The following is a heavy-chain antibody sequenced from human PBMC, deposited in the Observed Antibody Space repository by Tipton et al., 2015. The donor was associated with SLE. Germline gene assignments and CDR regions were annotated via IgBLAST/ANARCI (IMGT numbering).Heavy chain of an antibody. CDR1: DGSIRSTNYY. J-gene: IGHJ4*02. V-gene: IGHV4-39*07. CDR3: ARHAGDYAYFDS. CDR2: IFYTGST. Sequence: TLSLTCTVSDGSIRSTNYYWGWIRQPPGKGLEWIGSIFYTGSTYYNPSLKSRVSFSIDTSKHQFSLKLNSVTAADTAVYYCARHAGDYAYFDSWGQGTLVTVSS. D-gene: IGHD4-17*01.